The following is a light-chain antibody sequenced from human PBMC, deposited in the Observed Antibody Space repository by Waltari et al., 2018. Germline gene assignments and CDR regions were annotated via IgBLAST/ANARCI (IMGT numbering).Light chain of an antibody. J-gene: IGKJ4*01. CDR2: KAS. CDR3: QEYDSLPVT. Sequence: DIQMTQSPSTLSASVGDRVPLTCRASQSVKNNLAWYQQKPGKAPKVLIHKASRLESGVPSMFSGSGYGTEFTLTISSLQPDDFATYYCQEYDSLPVTFGGGTKVEIK. V-gene: IGKV1-5*03. CDR1: QSVKNN.